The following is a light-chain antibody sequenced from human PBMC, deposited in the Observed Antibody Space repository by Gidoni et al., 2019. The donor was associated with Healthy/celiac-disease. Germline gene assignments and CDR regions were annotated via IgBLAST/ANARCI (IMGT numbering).Light chain of an antibody. CDR3: NSRDSSGNHPVV. J-gene: IGLJ2*01. Sequence: SSELTPDPDVSGAWGQTVRLTCQGVSLRSYYATWYQQNPGQAPVLVIYGKNNRPAGIPDRFSGSSSGNTASWTITGAQAEDEADYYCNSRDSSGNHPVVFGGGTKLTVL. CDR1: SLRSYY. CDR2: GKN. V-gene: IGLV3-19*01.